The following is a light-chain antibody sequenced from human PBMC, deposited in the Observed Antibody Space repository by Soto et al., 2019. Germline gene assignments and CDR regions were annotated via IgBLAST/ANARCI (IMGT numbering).Light chain of an antibody. CDR2: AAS. CDR1: QGISSY. V-gene: IGKV1-9*01. J-gene: IGKJ1*01. Sequence: EIEWSHSPSFLSASVLDRVTITFLASQGISSYLAWYQQKPGKAPKLLIYAASTFQSGVPSRFSGSGSGTEFTLTISSLQPEDFATYYCQQYNSYSPTFGQGTKVDI. CDR3: QQYNSYSPT.